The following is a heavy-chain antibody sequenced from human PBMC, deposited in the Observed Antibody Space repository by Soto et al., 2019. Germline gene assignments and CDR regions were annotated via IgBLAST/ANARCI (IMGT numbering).Heavy chain of an antibody. CDR1: GGSISSGGYY. CDR2: IYYSGST. Sequence: PSETLSLTCTVSGGSISSGGYYWSWIRQHPGKGLEWIGYIYYSGSTYYNPSLKSRVTISVDTSKNQFSLKLSSVTAADTAVYYCARIGTETNRNNHYYYYMDVWGKGTTVTVAS. CDR3: ARIGTETNRNNHYYYYMDV. D-gene: IGHD1-1*01. V-gene: IGHV4-31*03. J-gene: IGHJ6*03.